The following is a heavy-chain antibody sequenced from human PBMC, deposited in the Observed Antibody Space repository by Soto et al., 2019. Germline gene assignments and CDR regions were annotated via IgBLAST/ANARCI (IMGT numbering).Heavy chain of an antibody. CDR1: GGSFSGYY. Sequence: SETLSLTCAVYGGSFSGYYWSWIRQPPGKGLEWIGEINHSGSTNYNPSLKSRVTISVDTSKNQFSLKLSSVTAADTAVYYCARSFWSGYRRYFDYWGQGTLVTVSS. CDR2: INHSGST. CDR3: ARSFWSGYRRYFDY. D-gene: IGHD3-3*01. J-gene: IGHJ4*02. V-gene: IGHV4-34*01.